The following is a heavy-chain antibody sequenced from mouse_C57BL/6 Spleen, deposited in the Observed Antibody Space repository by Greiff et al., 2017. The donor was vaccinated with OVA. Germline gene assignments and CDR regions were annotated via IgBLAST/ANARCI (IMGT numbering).Heavy chain of an antibody. CDR2: IDPETGGT. D-gene: IGHD1-1*01. Sequence: QVQLQQSGAELVRPGASVTLSCKASGYTFTDYEMHWVKQTPVHGLEWIGAIDPETGGTAYNQKFKGKAILTADKSSSTAYLELRSLTSEDSAVYYCTRTTVVAKGFADWGQGTLVTVSA. V-gene: IGHV1-15*01. J-gene: IGHJ3*01. CDR1: GYTFTDYE. CDR3: TRTTVVAKGFAD.